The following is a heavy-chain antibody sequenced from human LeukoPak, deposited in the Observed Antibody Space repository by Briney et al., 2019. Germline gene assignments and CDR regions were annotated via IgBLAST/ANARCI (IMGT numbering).Heavy chain of an antibody. D-gene: IGHD6-13*01. CDR2: IYYSGST. Sequence: GSLRLSCAASGFTFSSYWMSWIRQPPGKGLEWIGYIYYSGSTNYNPSLKSRVTISVDTSKNQFSLKLSSVTAADTAVYYCASHPLIAAAGLYFDYWGQGTLVTVSS. J-gene: IGHJ4*02. CDR1: GFTFSSYW. V-gene: IGHV4-59*08. CDR3: ASHPLIAAAGLYFDY.